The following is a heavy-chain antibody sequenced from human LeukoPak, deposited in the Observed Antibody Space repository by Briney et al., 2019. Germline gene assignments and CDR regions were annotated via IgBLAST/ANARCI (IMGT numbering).Heavy chain of an antibody. V-gene: IGHV4-30-4*08. D-gene: IGHD3-9*01. J-gene: IGHJ6*03. CDR3: AGGTTGGYNHYYYYYMDV. CDR1: GGSISSGDYY. CDR2: IYYSGST. Sequence: SETLSLTCTVSGGSISSGDYYWSWIRQPPGKGLEWIGYIYYSGSTYYNPSLKSRVTISVDTSKNQFSLKLSSVTAADTAVYYCAGGTTGGYNHYYYYYMDVWGKGTTVTVSS.